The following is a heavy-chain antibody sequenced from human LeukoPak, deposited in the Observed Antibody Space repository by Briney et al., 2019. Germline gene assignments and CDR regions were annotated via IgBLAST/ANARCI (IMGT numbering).Heavy chain of an antibody. D-gene: IGHD3-22*01. CDR3: ARDYYENRTYAFLVGVFDP. CDR2: IRAYNGNT. CDR1: GYTFTASG. V-gene: IGHV1-18*01. J-gene: IGHJ5*02. Sequence: VASVKLSCKASGYTFTASGISWVRQAPGQGLEWMGWIRAYNGNTYYAKKFQSRVTMTTDTSTNTAYMELRRLRSDDTAVYYCARDYYENRTYAFLVGVFDPWGQGTLVTVSS.